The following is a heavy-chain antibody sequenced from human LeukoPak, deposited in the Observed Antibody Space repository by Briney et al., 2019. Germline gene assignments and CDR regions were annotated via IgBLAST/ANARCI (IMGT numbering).Heavy chain of an antibody. CDR1: GYSISSGYY. Sequence: SETLSLTCTVSGYSISSGYYWGWIRQPPGKGLEWIGSIYHSGSTYYNPSLKSRVTISVDTSKDQFSLKLSSVTAADTAVYYCARDPGSSPTFDYWGQGTLVTVSS. J-gene: IGHJ4*02. V-gene: IGHV4-38-2*02. CDR3: ARDPGSSPTFDY. D-gene: IGHD1-26*01. CDR2: IYHSGST.